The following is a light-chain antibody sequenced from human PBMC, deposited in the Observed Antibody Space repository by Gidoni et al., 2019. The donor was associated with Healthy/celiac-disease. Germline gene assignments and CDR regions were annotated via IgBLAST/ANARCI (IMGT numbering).Light chain of an antibody. J-gene: IGKJ1*01. CDR3: QQNYSTPRT. CDR2: AAS. Sequence: IQLTPSPSSLSASVGDRVTITCRASQRISSYLNWYQQKPGKAPKLLIYAASTLQSGVPSRFSGSGSGTDFTLTISSLQPEDFATYYCQQNYSTPRTFGRXTKVEIK. CDR1: QRISSY. V-gene: IGKV1-39*01.